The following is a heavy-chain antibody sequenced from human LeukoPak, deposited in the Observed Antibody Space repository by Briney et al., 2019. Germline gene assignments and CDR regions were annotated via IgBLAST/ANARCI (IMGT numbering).Heavy chain of an antibody. CDR1: GFTLSRYG. CDR2: VSADESGK. D-gene: IGHD1-26*01. Sequence: GGSLRLSCVASGFTLSRYGMHWVRQAPGKGLEYVSSVSADESGKYYTKSVRGRFSISRDNSKNTMYLQLGNLRPDDMGIYYCASLDRSEIPWGPGTLVTVSS. J-gene: IGHJ5*02. V-gene: IGHV3-64*01. CDR3: ASLDRSEIP.